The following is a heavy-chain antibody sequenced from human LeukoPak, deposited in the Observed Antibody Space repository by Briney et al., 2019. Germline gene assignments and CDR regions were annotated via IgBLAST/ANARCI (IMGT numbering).Heavy chain of an antibody. Sequence: GGSLRLSCAASGFTFSSYAMSWVRQAPGKGLEWVSAISGSGGSTYYADSVKGRFTISRDNSKNTLYLQMNSLRAEDTAVYYCAKAGYYYDSSQPDYWGQGTLVTVSS. CDR3: AKAGYYYDSSQPDY. D-gene: IGHD3-22*01. CDR2: ISGSGGST. CDR1: GFTFSSYA. V-gene: IGHV3-23*01. J-gene: IGHJ4*02.